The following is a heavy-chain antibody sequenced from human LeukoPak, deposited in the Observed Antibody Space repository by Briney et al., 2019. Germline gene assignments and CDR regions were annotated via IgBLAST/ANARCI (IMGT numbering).Heavy chain of an antibody. J-gene: IGHJ4*02. CDR3: ARELNNMITFGGVTD. D-gene: IGHD3-16*01. Sequence: SETLSLTCAVYGGSFSGYYWSWIRQPPGKGLEWIGEINHSGSTNYNPSLKSRVTISVDTSKNQFSLKLSSVTAADTAVYYCARELNNMITFGGVTDWGQGTLVTVSS. V-gene: IGHV4-34*01. CDR2: INHSGST. CDR1: GGSFSGYY.